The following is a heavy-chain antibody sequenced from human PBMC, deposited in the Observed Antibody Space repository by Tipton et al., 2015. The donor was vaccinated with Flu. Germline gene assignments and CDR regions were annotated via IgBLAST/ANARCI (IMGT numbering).Heavy chain of an antibody. J-gene: IGHJ5*02. V-gene: IGHV4-39*07. D-gene: IGHD4-11*01. CDR1: GASISSSNYF. CDR2: IHRTGST. Sequence: TLSLTCTVSGASISSSNYFWGWIRQSPGKGMEWIANIHRTGSTYHNPSLKSRVTISIDTSKNQFSLRLSSVTAADTAVYYCARRDCSNYVSEPKNWFDPWGQGTLVTVSS. CDR3: ARRDCSNYVSEPKNWFDP.